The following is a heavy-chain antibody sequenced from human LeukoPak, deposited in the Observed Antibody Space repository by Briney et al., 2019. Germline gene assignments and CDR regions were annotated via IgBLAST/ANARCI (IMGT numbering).Heavy chain of an antibody. CDR2: IYYSGST. V-gene: IGHV4-31*03. CDR1: GGSISSGSYY. Sequence: SETLSLTCTVSGGSISSGSYYWSWIRQPPGKGLEWIGYIYYSGSTYYNPSLKSRVTISVDTSKNQFSLKLSSVTAADTAVYYCARVGLAPRWAYYFDYWGQGTLVTVSS. D-gene: IGHD1-26*01. CDR3: ARVGLAPRWAYYFDY. J-gene: IGHJ4*02.